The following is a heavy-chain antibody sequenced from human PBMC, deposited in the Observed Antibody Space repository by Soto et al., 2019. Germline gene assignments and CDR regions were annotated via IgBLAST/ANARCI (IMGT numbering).Heavy chain of an antibody. CDR3: ARPKDYDDCLDL. CDR2: INAGNGNT. CDR1: GYAFTCFN. V-gene: IGHV1-3*01. D-gene: IGHD3-22*01. Sequence: QVQLVQSGAEVKKPGASVKVSCKASGYAFTCFNIHWVRQAPAQRLEWMGWINAGNGNTKYSQKFQGRVTFTRDTSANTAYMDLSSLISEDTAVYYCARPKDYDDCLDLWGQGTLVTVSS. J-gene: IGHJ4*02.